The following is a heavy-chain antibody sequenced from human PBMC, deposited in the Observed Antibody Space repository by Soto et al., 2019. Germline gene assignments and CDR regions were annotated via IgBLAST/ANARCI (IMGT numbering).Heavy chain of an antibody. CDR1: GGSISSYY. CDR3: ARRYRGNFDY. Sequence: SETLSLTCTVSGGSISSYYWSWIRQPPGKGLEWIGYIYYSGSTNYNPSLKSRVTISVDTSKNQFSLKLGSVTAADTAVYYCARRYRGNFDYWGQGTLVTVSS. V-gene: IGHV4-59*01. CDR2: IYYSGST. J-gene: IGHJ4*02. D-gene: IGHD3-16*02.